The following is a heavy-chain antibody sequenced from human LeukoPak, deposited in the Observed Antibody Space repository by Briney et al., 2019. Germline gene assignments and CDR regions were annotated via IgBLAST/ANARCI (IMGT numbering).Heavy chain of an antibody. Sequence: GGSLRLSCGASGFTLIDYNMHWVRQAPGKGLEWVAFIRYDGSDKYYADSVRGRFTISRDNSKNTLYPQMNSLRVEDTAVYYCAKDRLVPGSVLDYWGQGTLVTVSS. CDR1: GFTLIDYN. J-gene: IGHJ4*02. V-gene: IGHV3-30*02. CDR2: IRYDGSDK. D-gene: IGHD6-19*01. CDR3: AKDRLVPGSVLDY.